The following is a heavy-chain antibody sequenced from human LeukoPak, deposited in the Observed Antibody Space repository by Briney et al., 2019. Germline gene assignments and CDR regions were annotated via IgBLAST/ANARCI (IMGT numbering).Heavy chain of an antibody. J-gene: IGHJ4*02. CDR3: ARSSSGWYGQRVFDY. CDR1: GYTFTSYD. Sequence: ASVKVSCKASGYTFTSYDINWVRQATGQGLEWMGWMNPNSGNTGYAQKFQGRVTITRNTSISTAYMELSSLRSEDTAVYYCARSSSGWYGQRVFDYWGQGTLVTVSS. V-gene: IGHV1-8*03. D-gene: IGHD6-19*01. CDR2: MNPNSGNT.